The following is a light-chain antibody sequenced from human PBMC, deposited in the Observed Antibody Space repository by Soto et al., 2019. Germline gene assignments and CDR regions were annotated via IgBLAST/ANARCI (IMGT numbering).Light chain of an antibody. Sequence: QSALTQPASVSGSPGQSITISCTGSSSDVGKYNYVSWYQQHPAKAPKLMIFEVSNRPSGVSNRFSGSKSGNTASLTISGLQAEDEGEYYCSSYTTNNAHVFGGGTKVTVL. CDR2: EVS. CDR3: SSYTTNNAHV. V-gene: IGLV2-14*01. J-gene: IGLJ2*01. CDR1: SSDVGKYNY.